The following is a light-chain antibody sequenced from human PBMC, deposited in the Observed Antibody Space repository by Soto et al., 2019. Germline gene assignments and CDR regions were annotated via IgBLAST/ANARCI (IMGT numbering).Light chain of an antibody. Sequence: EIVLTQSPGTLSLSPGERATLSCRASQSVSSNYLAWYQQKPGQAPRLLIYGAFSRATGIPDGFSGSGSGTDFTLTISRLEPEEFAVYYCQHYGSSPETFGQGTKVEIK. CDR3: QHYGSSPET. V-gene: IGKV3-20*01. CDR1: QSVSSNY. CDR2: GAF. J-gene: IGKJ1*01.